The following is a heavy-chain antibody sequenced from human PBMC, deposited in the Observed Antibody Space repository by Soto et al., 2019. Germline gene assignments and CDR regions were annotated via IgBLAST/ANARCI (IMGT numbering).Heavy chain of an antibody. Sequence: SVKVSCKASGDTFSDYDINWVRQAPGQGLEWMGWIIPIFGTANYAQKFQGRVTITADESTSTAYMELSSLRSEDTAVYYCATHIVVVVAATRRIYYYYGMDVWGQGTTVTVSS. V-gene: IGHV1-69*13. J-gene: IGHJ6*02. CDR3: ATHIVVVVAATRRIYYYYGMDV. CDR1: GDTFSDYD. D-gene: IGHD2-15*01. CDR2: IIPIFGTA.